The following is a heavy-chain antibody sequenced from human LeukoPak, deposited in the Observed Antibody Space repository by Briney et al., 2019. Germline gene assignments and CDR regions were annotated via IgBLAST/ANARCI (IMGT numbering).Heavy chain of an antibody. CDR2: IRYDGSNK. CDR1: GFTFSSYS. V-gene: IGHV3-30*02. D-gene: IGHD2-2*01. CDR3: AKGSGYCSSTSCYSWGYFDY. J-gene: IGHJ4*02. Sequence: PGGSLRLSCAASGFTFSSYSMNWVRQAPGKGLEWVAFIRYDGSNKYYADSVKGRFTISRDNSKNTLYLQMNSLRAEDTAVYYCAKGSGYCSSTSCYSWGYFDYWGQGTLVTVSS.